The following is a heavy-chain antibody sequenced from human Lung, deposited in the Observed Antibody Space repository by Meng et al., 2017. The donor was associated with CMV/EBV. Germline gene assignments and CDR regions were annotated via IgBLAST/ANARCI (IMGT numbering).Heavy chain of an antibody. J-gene: IGHJ5*02. Sequence: GESLKISCAASGFTFSDYYMTWIRQAPGKGLEWVSYISSSGRTIYYADSVKGRFTISRDDVKNSLFLQMNSLRADDTAVYSCARGSRPYYYGSGSPLDPWGQGXLVTVSS. CDR3: ARGSRPYYYGSGSPLDP. D-gene: IGHD3-10*01. CDR1: GFTFSDYY. V-gene: IGHV3-11*01. CDR2: ISSSGRTI.